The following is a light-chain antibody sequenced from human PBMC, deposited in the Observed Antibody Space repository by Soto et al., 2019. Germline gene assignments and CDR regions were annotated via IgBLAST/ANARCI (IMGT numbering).Light chain of an antibody. CDR3: ISYTSSRTHVV. V-gene: IGLV2-14*01. CDR2: EAT. Sequence: QSVLTQPASVSGSPGQSITISCTGTSNDIGGYNYVSWYQHHPGRAPKLIIYEATNRPSGISNRFSGSKSGNTASLTISGRQAEDEADYYCISYTSSRTHVVFGGGTQLTVL. CDR1: SNDIGGYNY. J-gene: IGLJ2*01.